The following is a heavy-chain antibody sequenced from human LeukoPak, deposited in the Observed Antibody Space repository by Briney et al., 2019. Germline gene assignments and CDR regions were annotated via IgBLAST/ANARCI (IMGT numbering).Heavy chain of an antibody. Sequence: SETLSLTCIVSGDSISSYYWSWIRQPPGKGLEWIGYIHNSGSTNYNPPLKSRVTISIDTSKNQFSLKLSSVTAADTAVYYCARHSDTSSWSYHFDYWGQGTLVTVSS. CDR1: GDSISSYY. CDR3: ARHSDTSSWSYHFDY. V-gene: IGHV4-59*08. CDR2: IHNSGST. J-gene: IGHJ4*02. D-gene: IGHD6-13*01.